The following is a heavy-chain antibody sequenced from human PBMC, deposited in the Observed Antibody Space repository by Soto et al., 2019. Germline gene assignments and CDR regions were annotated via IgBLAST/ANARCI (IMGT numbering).Heavy chain of an antibody. V-gene: IGHV3-33*01. CDR2: IWYDGSNK. CDR1: GFTFTSYG. J-gene: IGHJ4*02. CDR3: ARDRRFLEWLDY. Sequence: HLVESGGGVVQPGRSLTLSCVASGFTFTSYGIHWVRQAPGKGLEWVAVIWYDGSNKYYGDSVKGRFSISRDNSMNTVYLQMNSLRAEDTAVYYCARDRRFLEWLDYWGQGTLVSVSS. D-gene: IGHD3-3*01.